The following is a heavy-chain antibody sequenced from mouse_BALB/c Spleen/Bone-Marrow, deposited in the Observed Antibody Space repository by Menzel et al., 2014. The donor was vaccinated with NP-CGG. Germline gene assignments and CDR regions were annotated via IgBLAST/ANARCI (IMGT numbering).Heavy chain of an antibody. V-gene: IGHV4-1*02. D-gene: IGHD1-1*01. CDR1: GFDFSRYW. Sequence: EVQGVESGGGLVQPGGSLKLSCAASGFDFSRYWMSWVRQAPGEGLEWIGEINPDSSTINYTPSLKDKFIISRDNAKNTLYLQMSKARSEDTALYYCARLNYYGSLFVWGAGTTVTVSS. CDR2: INPDSSTI. J-gene: IGHJ1*01. CDR3: ARLNYYGSLFV.